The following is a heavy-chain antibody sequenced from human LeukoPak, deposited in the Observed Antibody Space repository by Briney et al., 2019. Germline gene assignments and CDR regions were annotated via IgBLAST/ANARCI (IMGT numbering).Heavy chain of an antibody. CDR2: IWYDGSNK. V-gene: IGHV3-33*06. Sequence: PGRSLRLSCAASGFTFSSYGMHWVGQAPGKGLEWVAVIWYDGSNKYYADSVKGRFTISRDNSKNTLYLQMNSLRAEDTAVYYCAKDVDGYYYYYMDVWGKGTTVTVSS. CDR1: GFTFSSYG. J-gene: IGHJ6*03. D-gene: IGHD5-24*01. CDR3: AKDVDGYYYYYMDV.